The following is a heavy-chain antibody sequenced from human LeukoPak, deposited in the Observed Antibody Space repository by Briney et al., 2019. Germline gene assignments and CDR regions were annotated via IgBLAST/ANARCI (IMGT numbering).Heavy chain of an antibody. CDR2: IRSKANSYAT. Sequence: PGGSLRLSCAASGFTFSGSAMHWVRQASGKGLEWVGRIRSKANSYATAYAASVKGRFTISRDDSKNTAYLQMNSLKTEDTAVYYCARRSGWLQNQSSADQPNFDYWGQGALVTVSS. V-gene: IGHV3-73*01. D-gene: IGHD5-24*01. J-gene: IGHJ4*02. CDR1: GFTFSGSA. CDR3: ARRSGWLQNQSSADQPNFDY.